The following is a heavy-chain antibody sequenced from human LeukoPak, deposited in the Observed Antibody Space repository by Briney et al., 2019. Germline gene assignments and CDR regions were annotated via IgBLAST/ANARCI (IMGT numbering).Heavy chain of an antibody. D-gene: IGHD5-24*01. CDR1: GYTFTSYG. CDR2: ISAYNGNT. V-gene: IGHV1-18*01. Sequence: ASVKVSCKASGYTFTSYGISWVRQAPGQGLEWMGWISAYNGNTNYAQKLQGRVTLTRDMSTSTDYLELSSLRSEDTAVYYCARDNSVRDEAWWFNPWGQGTLVTVSS. J-gene: IGHJ5*02. CDR3: ARDNSVRDEAWWFNP.